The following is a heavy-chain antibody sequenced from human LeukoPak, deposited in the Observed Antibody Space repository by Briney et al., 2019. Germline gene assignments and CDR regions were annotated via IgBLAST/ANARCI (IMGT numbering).Heavy chain of an antibody. Sequence: GGSLRLSCEASGFTFSNYAMSWVRQAPGKGLEWVSSIRASGGSTYYADSVKGRFTISRDNSKNTLYLQMNSLRAEDTAVYYCAKVGSGWPHFDYWGQGTLVTVSS. CDR3: AKVGSGWPHFDY. V-gene: IGHV3-23*01. D-gene: IGHD6-19*01. CDR2: IRASGGST. CDR1: GFTFSNYA. J-gene: IGHJ4*02.